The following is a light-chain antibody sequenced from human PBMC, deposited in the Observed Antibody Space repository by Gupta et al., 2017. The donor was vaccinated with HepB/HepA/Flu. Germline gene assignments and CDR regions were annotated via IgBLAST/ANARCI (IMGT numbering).Light chain of an antibody. V-gene: IGKV3-11*01. CDR1: QSVSSY. J-gene: IGKJ1*01. CDR3: QHRSSRPWT. CDR2: DAS. Sequence: EIQFKHSPATLSLSPGERATLSCRASQSVSSYLAWYQQKPGQAPRLLIYDASNRASGIPAMFSGSGSGTDGSLTSCRLRPEDCALYYCQHRSSRPWTFGHGTKVEIK.